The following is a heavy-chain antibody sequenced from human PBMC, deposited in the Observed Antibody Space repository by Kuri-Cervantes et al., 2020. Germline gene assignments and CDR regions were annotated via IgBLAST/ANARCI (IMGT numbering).Heavy chain of an antibody. J-gene: IGHJ6*02. D-gene: IGHD2-2*01. Sequence: ASVKVSCKASGYTFTSYAMNWVRQAPGQGLEWMGWINTNTGNPTYAQGFTGRFVFSLDTSVSTAYLQISSLKAEDTAVYSCARDLVPAAHYYYYYGMDVWGQGTTVTVSS. V-gene: IGHV7-4-1*02. CDR2: INTNTGNP. CDR3: ARDLVPAAHYYYYYGMDV. CDR1: GYTFTSYA.